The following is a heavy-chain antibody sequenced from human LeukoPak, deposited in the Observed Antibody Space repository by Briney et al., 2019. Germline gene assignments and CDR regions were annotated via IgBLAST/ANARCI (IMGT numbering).Heavy chain of an antibody. J-gene: IGHJ3*02. CDR2: IYTSGST. Sequence: PSETLSLTCTVSGGSISSYYWCWVRQPAGKGLEWIGRIYTSGSTNYNPSLKSRVTISVDKSKSQFSLKLSSVTAADTAVYYCARAGGSYLDDAFDIWGQGTMVTVSS. V-gene: IGHV4-4*07. CDR1: GGSISSYY. D-gene: IGHD1-26*01. CDR3: ARAGGSYLDDAFDI.